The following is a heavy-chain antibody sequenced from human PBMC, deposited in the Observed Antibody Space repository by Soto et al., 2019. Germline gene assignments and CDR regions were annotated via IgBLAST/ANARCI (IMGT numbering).Heavy chain of an antibody. V-gene: IGHV1-3*01. CDR3: ARVPRYTSDIVEVPAVMFEDWFVP. D-gene: IGHD2-2*01. Sequence: QVQLVQSGAEVKKPGASVKVSCKASGYTFSTYAVQWVRQAPGQSLEWIGWIHAGNGDTKYSQKYRERVTSTRDTSASTTYMELSSLRSEDTAVYYCARVPRYTSDIVEVPAVMFEDWFVPWGQGTLVTVSS. J-gene: IGHJ5*02. CDR1: GYTFSTYA. CDR2: IHAGNGDT.